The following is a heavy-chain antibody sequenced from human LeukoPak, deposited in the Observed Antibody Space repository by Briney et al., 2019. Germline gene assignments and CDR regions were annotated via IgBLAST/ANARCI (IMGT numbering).Heavy chain of an antibody. D-gene: IGHD4-17*01. J-gene: IGHJ4*02. Sequence: GASVKVSCKTSGYTFTGYYMHWVRQAPGQGLEWMGWINPNTGGANYAQNFQGRVTMTRDTSISTAYMELSRLKSDDTAVYYCARGPTVTTDCWGQGTLVTVSS. CDR3: ARGPTVTTDC. CDR1: GYTFTGYY. CDR2: INPNTGGA. V-gene: IGHV1-2*02.